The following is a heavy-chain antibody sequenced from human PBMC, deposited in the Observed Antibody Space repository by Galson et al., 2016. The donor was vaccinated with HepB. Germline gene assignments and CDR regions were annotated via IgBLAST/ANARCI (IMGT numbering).Heavy chain of an antibody. CDR2: ISNDGSNK. J-gene: IGHJ5*02. V-gene: IGHV3-30-3*01. CDR1: GFIFRSYA. Sequence: SLRLSCADSGFIFRSYAMNWVRQAPGKGLEWLAVISNDGSNKYFADSVKARFTISRDNAKNTLYLQMNSLRVEDTAVYYCGRDHSVVLTTAYNWFDPWGQGTLVTVSS. D-gene: IGHD4-23*01. CDR3: GRDHSVVLTTAYNWFDP.